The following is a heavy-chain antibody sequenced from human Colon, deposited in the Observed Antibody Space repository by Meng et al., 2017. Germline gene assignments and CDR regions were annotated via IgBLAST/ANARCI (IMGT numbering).Heavy chain of an antibody. D-gene: IGHD3-22*01. Sequence: QVQMQGSGPGLARPSQPLSLTCTVSGGSISSGDYYWSWSRQHPGKGLEWIGYFYFSGNTYYNPSLKSRVSISVDTSKNRFSLNLSSVTAADTAVYYCARYFYDSRGVTWFDPWGQGTLVTVSS. V-gene: IGHV4-31*03. CDR1: GGSISSGDYY. CDR2: FYFSGNT. J-gene: IGHJ5*02. CDR3: ARYFYDSRGVTWFDP.